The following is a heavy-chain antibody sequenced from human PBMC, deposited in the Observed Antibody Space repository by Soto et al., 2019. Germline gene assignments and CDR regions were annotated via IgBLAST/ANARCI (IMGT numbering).Heavy chain of an antibody. J-gene: IGHJ5*02. Sequence: EVQLLESGGGLVQPGGSVRLSCAASGFTFRNYAMTWVRQAPGKGLEWVSSIHGEGAGTYYADSVKGRFTVSRDDSKETRYLQRSSRRGDDTAVYYCAKDGVARNGDWDWFDPWGQGTLVTVAS. D-gene: IGHD3-10*01. CDR2: IHGEGAGT. CDR1: GFTFRNYA. CDR3: AKDGVARNGDWDWFDP. V-gene: IGHV3-23*01.